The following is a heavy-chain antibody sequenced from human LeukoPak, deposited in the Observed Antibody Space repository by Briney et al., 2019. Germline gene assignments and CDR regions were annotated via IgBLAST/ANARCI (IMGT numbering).Heavy chain of an antibody. Sequence: GGSLRLSCAASGFTVSSNYMSWVRQAPGKGLEWVSVIYSGGSTYYADSVKGRFTISRDNSKNTLYLQMNSLRAEDTAVYYCAKEWAARRGYYYYMDVWGKGTTVTVSS. D-gene: IGHD6-6*01. CDR1: GFTVSSNY. J-gene: IGHJ6*03. V-gene: IGHV3-66*01. CDR3: AKEWAARRGYYYYMDV. CDR2: IYSGGST.